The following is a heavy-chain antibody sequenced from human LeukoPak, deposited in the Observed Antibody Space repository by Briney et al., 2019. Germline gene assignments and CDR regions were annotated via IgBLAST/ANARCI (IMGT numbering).Heavy chain of an antibody. V-gene: IGHV3-23*01. J-gene: IGHJ4*02. CDR3: AKDVQYGRCS. D-gene: IGHD4-4*01. Sequence: SVKGRFTISRDNSKNTLYLQMNSLRAEDTAVYYCAKDVQYGRCSWGQGTLVTVSS.